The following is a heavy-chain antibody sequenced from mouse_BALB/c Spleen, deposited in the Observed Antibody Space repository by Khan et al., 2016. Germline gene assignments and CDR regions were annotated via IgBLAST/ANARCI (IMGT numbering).Heavy chain of an antibody. Sequence: EVQLQESGPGLVKPSQSLSLTCTVTGYSITSDYAWNWIRQFPGNKLEWMGYISYSGSPSYNPSLKSRISITRDTSKNQFFLQLNSVTTEDTATYYGATTVVAPRFAYWGQGTLVTVSA. CDR3: ATTVVAPRFAY. J-gene: IGHJ3*01. CDR2: ISYSGSP. CDR1: GYSITSDYA. V-gene: IGHV3-2*02. D-gene: IGHD1-1*01.